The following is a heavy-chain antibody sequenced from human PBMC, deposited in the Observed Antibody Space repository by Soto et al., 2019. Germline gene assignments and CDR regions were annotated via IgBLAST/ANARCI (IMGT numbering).Heavy chain of an antibody. CDR3: AITATQALVITTGNAFDI. Sequence: SVKVSCKASGGTFSSYAISWVRQAPGQGLEWMGGIIPIFGTANYAQKFQGRVTITADESTSTAYMELSSLRSEDTAVYYCAITATQALVITTGNAFDIWGQGTMVTVSS. J-gene: IGHJ3*02. V-gene: IGHV1-69*13. CDR2: IIPIFGTA. D-gene: IGHD3-22*01. CDR1: GGTFSSYA.